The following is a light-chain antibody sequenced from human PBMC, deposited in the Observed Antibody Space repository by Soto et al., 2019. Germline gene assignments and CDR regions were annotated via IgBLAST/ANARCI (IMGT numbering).Light chain of an antibody. CDR3: QQYNNWPYT. CDR1: QSVSSN. J-gene: IGKJ2*01. Sequence: EIVMTQSPATLSVSPGERATLSCRASQSVSSNLAWYQQKPGQAPRLLIYGASTRATGIPARFIGSGSGTEFTLTISSLQSEDFAVYYCQQYNNWPYTFGHGTKLEIK. V-gene: IGKV3-15*01. CDR2: GAS.